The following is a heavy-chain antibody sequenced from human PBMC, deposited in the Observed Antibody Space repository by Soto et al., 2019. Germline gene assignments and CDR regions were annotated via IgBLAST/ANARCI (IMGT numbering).Heavy chain of an antibody. D-gene: IGHD1-20*01. Sequence: QVQLQESGPGLVKPSQTLSLTCTVAGVSISTGGRFWSWVRQHPGKGLEWIGYIYYSGNTDYNPSLKSRLSISVDMSKNQFSLNLRSVTAADTAVYYCAIALRLTGSPGYWYFDLWGRGTLLTVSS. J-gene: IGHJ2*01. CDR3: AIALRLTGSPGYWYFDL. V-gene: IGHV4-31*03. CDR1: GVSISTGGRF. CDR2: IYYSGNT.